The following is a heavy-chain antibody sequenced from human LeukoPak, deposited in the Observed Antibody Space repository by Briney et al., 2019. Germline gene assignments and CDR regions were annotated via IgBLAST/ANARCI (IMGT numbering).Heavy chain of an antibody. CDR2: INNDGSST. Sequence: GGSLRLSCTASGFTFSSYWMHWVRQAPAKGLEWVSRINNDGSSTSYADSVKGRFSISRDNDKSTLYLQKNSVRAEDMAVYYCARSLRSEYYFDYWGQGTLVTVSS. V-gene: IGHV3-74*01. J-gene: IGHJ4*02. CDR1: GFTFSSYW. CDR3: ARSLRSEYYFDY. D-gene: IGHD2/OR15-2a*01.